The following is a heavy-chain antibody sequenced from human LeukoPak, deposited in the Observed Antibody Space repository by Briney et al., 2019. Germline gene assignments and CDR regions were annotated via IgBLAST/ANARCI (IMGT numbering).Heavy chain of an antibody. J-gene: IGHJ4*02. V-gene: IGHV3-23*01. CDR3: AKSPYIASHIDFDY. CDR2: VSGSGDST. CDR1: GFPFSSYA. Sequence: QPGGSLRLSCAASGFPFSSYAMSWVRQAPGKGLEWVSTVSGSGDSTWYADCVKGRFTISRDNSKGTLYLPMNSLRAEDTAVYYCAKSPYIASHIDFDYWGQGTLVPVSS. D-gene: IGHD3-16*01.